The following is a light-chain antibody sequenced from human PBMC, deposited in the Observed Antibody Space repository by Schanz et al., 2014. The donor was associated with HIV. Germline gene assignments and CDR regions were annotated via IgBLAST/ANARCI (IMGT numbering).Light chain of an antibody. CDR3: QQSYSTLFT. CDR1: QGISNS. Sequence: DIQMTQSPSSLSASVGDRVTITCRASQGISNSLAWYQQRPGKAPRVLIYAASTLQRGVPSRFSGSGSGTEFTLTISSLQPEDFATYYCQQSYSTLFTFGPGTKVDIK. V-gene: IGKV1-9*01. J-gene: IGKJ3*01. CDR2: AAS.